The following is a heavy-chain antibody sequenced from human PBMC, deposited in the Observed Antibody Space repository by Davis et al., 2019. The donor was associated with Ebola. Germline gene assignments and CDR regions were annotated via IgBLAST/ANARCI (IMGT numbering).Heavy chain of an antibody. CDR3: TRHDEYSSGWYWFGP. V-gene: IGHV3-73*01. J-gene: IGHJ5*02. CDR1: GFTFSGSA. Sequence: GGSLRLSCAASGFTFSGSAMHWVRQAPGKGLEWVGRIRSKANSYATAYAASVKGRFTISRDDSKNTAYLQMNSLKTEDTAVYYCTRHDEYSSGWYWFGPWGQGTLVTVSS. CDR2: IRSKANSYAT. D-gene: IGHD6-19*01.